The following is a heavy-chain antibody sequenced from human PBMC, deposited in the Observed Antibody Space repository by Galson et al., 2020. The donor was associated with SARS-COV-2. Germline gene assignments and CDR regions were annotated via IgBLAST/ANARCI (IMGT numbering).Heavy chain of an antibody. Sequence: PSEPLSLTCAVSRTSISSGSYSWNWIRQPPGKGLEWIGYISHSGGTYYNPSLKSRVTISGDRSKNQFSLRPSSVTAADTAVYYCARLQYGEYAPEAFDSWDPGTRVTVAS. D-gene: IGHD4-17*01. V-gene: IGHV4-30-2*01. CDR2: ISHSGGT. CDR3: ARLQYGEYAPEAFDS. J-gene: IGHJ3*02. CDR1: RTSISSGSYS.